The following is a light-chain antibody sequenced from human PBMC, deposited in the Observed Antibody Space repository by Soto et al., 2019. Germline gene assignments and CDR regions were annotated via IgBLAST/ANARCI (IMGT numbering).Light chain of an antibody. V-gene: IGKV3-20*01. CDR2: GAS. CDR3: LQFGSSPS. CDR1: QSVTGNY. Sequence: EIVLTQSPDTLSLSPGQRATLSCRARQSVTGNYLAWYQQKPGQAPRLLIYGASGRATGIPDRFGGSGSGRDFTLTITRLEPEDFALYHCLQFGSSPSFGQGTKVDIK. J-gene: IGKJ1*01.